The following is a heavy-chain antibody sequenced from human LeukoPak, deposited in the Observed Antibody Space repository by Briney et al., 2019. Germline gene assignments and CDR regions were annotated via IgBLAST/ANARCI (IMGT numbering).Heavy chain of an antibody. J-gene: IGHJ4*02. CDR1: NYYISRDCY. V-gene: IGHV4-38-2*02. CDR3: ARDEGGRHYYGSGSRVY. D-gene: IGHD3-10*01. Sequence: SETLSLTCTVSNYYISRDCYWGWIRQPPGKGLDWIGSIYRSGSTYYNPSLKSRVTISIDTSRNQFSLKLSSVTAADTAVYFCARDEGGRHYYGSGSRVYWGQGTLVTVSS. CDR2: IYRSGST.